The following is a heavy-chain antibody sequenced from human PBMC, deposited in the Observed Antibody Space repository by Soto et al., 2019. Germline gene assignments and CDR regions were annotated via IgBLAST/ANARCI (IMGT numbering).Heavy chain of an antibody. Sequence: GGSLRLSCAASGFTFSGYGMHWVRQAPGKGLEWVAVISYDGSNKYYADSVKGRFTISRDNSKNTLYLQMDSLRAEDTAVYYCAKGFGELSHYRLVYWGQAPLVTVS. V-gene: IGHV3-30*18. D-gene: IGHD3-16*02. CDR2: ISYDGSNK. CDR3: AKGFGELSHYRLVY. J-gene: IGHJ4*02. CDR1: GFTFSGYG.